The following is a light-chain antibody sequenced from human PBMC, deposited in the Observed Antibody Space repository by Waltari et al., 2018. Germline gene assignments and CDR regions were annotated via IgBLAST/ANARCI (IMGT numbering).Light chain of an antibody. V-gene: IGKV4-1*01. CDR3: QQYYSTRT. CDR1: QSVLYSSNNKTY. Sequence: DIVMTQSPDSLAVSLGERATINCTSSQSVLYSSNNKTYLAWYQQKPGQSPKLLIYWASTRESGVPDRFSGSGSGTDFTLTISSLQAEDVAVYYCQQYYSTRTFGQGTKVEIK. CDR2: WAS. J-gene: IGKJ1*01.